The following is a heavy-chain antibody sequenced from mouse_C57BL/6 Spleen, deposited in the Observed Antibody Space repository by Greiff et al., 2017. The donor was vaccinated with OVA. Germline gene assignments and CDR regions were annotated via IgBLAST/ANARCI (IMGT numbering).Heavy chain of an antibody. J-gene: IGHJ2*01. Sequence: QVQLQQPGAELARPGASVKMSCKASGYTFTSYTMHWVKQRPGQGLEWIGYINPSSGYTKYNQKFKDKATLTADKSSSTAYMQLSSLTSEDSAVDYCASDTTVVGAGFDYWGQGTTLTVSS. V-gene: IGHV1-4*01. CDR1: GYTFTSYT. CDR2: INPSSGYT. CDR3: ASDTTVVGAGFDY. D-gene: IGHD1-1*01.